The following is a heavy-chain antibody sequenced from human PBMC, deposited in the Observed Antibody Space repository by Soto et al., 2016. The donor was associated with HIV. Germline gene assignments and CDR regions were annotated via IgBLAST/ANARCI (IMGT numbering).Heavy chain of an antibody. Sequence: QVHLQESGPGLVRPSETLSLTCTVSAASMSRHYWTWIRQSPGKTLEYIGDIHYSGSTSYNPSLKSQATMSVDVTRDHFSLRLTSVTAADTAVYYCARGRYCNGGTCYGSGGHNWFDPWGQGTLGHRLL. CDR3: ARGRYCNGGTCYGSGGHNWFDP. CDR2: IHYSGST. V-gene: IGHV4-59*11. CDR1: AASMSRHY. D-gene: IGHD2-15*01. J-gene: IGHJ5*02.